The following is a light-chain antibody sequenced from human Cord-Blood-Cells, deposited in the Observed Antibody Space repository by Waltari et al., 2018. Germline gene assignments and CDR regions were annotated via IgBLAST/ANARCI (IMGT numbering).Light chain of an antibody. J-gene: IGLJ3*02. CDR1: RPNLGRNY. CDR2: RNN. CDR3: AAWDDSLSGWV. Sequence: QSVLPQPPSPPGTPGQRVPLPRFGTRPNLGRNYVSWYQQLPGTAPKLPSYRNNQRPSGVPDRFSGSKSGTSASLAISGLRSEDEADYYCAAWDDSLSGWVFGGGTKLTVL. V-gene: IGLV1-47*01.